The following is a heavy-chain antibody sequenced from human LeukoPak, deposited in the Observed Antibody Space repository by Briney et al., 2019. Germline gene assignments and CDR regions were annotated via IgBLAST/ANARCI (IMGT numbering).Heavy chain of an antibody. V-gene: IGHV3-21*01. CDR2: ISSSSSYI. J-gene: IGHJ5*02. CDR3: ASLDGHDGWFDP. CDR1: GFTFSSYS. Sequence: GGSLRLSCAASGFTFSSYSMNWVRQAPGKGLEWVSSISSSSSYIYYADSVKGRFTISRDNAKNSLYLQMNSLRAEDTAVYYCASLDGHDGWFDPWGQGTLVTVSS. D-gene: IGHD1-1*01.